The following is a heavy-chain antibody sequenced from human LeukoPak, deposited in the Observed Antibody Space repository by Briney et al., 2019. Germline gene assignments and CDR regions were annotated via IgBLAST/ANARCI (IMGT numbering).Heavy chain of an antibody. V-gene: IGHV4-39*07. CDR3: ARDGARTYDFWSGYYTYYFDY. J-gene: IGHJ4*02. D-gene: IGHD3-3*01. Sequence: GSLRLSCAASGFTFSRYGIHWIRQPPGKGLEWIGSIYYSGSTYYNPSLKSRVTISVDTSKNQFSLKLSSVTAADTAVYYCARDGARTYDFWSGYYTYYFDYWGQGTLVTVSS. CDR2: IYYSGST. CDR1: GFTFSRYG.